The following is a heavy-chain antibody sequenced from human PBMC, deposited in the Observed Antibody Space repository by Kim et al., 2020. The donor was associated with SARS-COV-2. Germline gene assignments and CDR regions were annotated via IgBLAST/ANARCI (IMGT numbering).Heavy chain of an antibody. CDR1: GIPFSNAW. V-gene: IGHV3-15*01. J-gene: IGHJ4*02. CDR3: TTVFMR. Sequence: GGSLRLSCAVSGIPFSNAWFNWVRQAPGKGLEWVGRIKSKTDGGTSDLAAPVKGRFAISRDDSENTLYLPMNNVKTDDSAVYYCTTVFMRWGQGTLVTVSS. D-gene: IGHD3-16*01. CDR2: IKSKTDGGTS.